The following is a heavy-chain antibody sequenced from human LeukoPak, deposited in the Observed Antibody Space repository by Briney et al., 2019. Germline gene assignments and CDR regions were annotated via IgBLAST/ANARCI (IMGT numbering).Heavy chain of an antibody. J-gene: IGHJ6*02. Sequence: ASVTVSCKASGYTFTSYGISWVRQAPGQGLEWMGWISAYNGNTNYAHTLQGRITMTKDTSTRTAYKQRRGLGSDTTAVYYCAAGYFDGLAPHYYYYSGMDVWGHGTTVTVSS. CDR2: ISAYNGNT. CDR3: AAGYFDGLAPHYYYYSGMDV. D-gene: IGHD3-9*01. CDR1: GYTFTSYG. V-gene: IGHV1-18*01.